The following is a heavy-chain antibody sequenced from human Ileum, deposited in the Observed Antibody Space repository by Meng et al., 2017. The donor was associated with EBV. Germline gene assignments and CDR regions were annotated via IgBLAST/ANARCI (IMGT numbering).Heavy chain of an antibody. D-gene: IGHD1-26*01. Sequence: QVTLQQSGPGLVRPSETLSLTCTVSGASVTSSGYYWSWLRQSPGKGLEWLGYVNYNGDSTYNPSLKSRVTIFIDTSKKQFYLNLTSATAADTAIYYCARDLRVGGAFDYWGQGTLVTVSS. CDR3: ARDLRVGGAFDY. CDR2: VNYNGDS. CDR1: GASVTSSGYY. J-gene: IGHJ4*02. V-gene: IGHV4-61*08.